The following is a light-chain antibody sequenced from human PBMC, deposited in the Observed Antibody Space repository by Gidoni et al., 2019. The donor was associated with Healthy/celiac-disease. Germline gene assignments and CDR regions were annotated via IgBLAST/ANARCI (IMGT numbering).Light chain of an antibody. CDR3: QQYYSTLL. CDR2: WAS. J-gene: IGKJ4*01. CDR1: QRVLYSSNTKNY. V-gene: IGKV4-1*01. Sequence: DIVMTQSPDSLAVSLGERATINCKSSQRVLYSSNTKNYLAWYQQKPGQPPKLLIYWASTRESGVPDRFSGSGSGTDFTLTISSLQAEDVAVYYCQQYYSTLLFGGGTKVEIK.